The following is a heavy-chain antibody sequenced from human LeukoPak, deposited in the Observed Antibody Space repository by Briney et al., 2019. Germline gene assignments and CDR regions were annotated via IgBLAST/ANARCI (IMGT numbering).Heavy chain of an antibody. J-gene: IGHJ5*02. CDR3: ARDRFAFYGRKKVPDWFDP. CDR2: IKQDGSEK. CDR1: GFTFSSYW. Sequence: GGSLRLSCAASGFTFSSYWMSWVRQAPGKGLEWVANIKQDGSEKYYVDSVKGRFTISRDNAKNSLYLQMNSLRAEDTAVYYCARDRFAFYGRKKVPDWFDPWGQGTLVTVSS. D-gene: IGHD4-23*01. V-gene: IGHV3-7*01.